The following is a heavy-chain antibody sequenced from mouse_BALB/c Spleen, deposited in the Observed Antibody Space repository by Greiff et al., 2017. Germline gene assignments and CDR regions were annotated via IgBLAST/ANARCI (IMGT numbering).Heavy chain of an antibody. J-gene: IGHJ2*01. CDR2: IDPANGNT. V-gene: IGHV14-3*02. D-gene: IGHD1-1*01. Sequence: VQLQQSGAELVKPGASVKLSCPASGFNIKDTYIPWVKQRPEPGLELNGRIDPANGNTKYDPKFQGKATITADTSSNTAYLQLSSLTSEDTAVYYCARITTVPFDYWGQGTTLTVSS. CDR1: GFNIKDTY. CDR3: ARITTVPFDY.